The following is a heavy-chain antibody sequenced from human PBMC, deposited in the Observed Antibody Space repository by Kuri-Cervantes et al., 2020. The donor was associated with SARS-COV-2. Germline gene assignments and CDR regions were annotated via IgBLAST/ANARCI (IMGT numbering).Heavy chain of an antibody. J-gene: IGHJ4*02. D-gene: IGHD7-27*01. CDR3: AREEGGELGEAFDY. Sequence: GGSLRLSCAASGFTFSNFGMYAMSWVRQAPGKGLEWVASIDSSSYYIYHADSVKGRLTISRDNAKTSLYLQMNSLKPEDTAVYYCAREEGGELGEAFDYWGQGALVTVSS. CDR2: IDSSSYYI. CDR1: GFTFSNFG. V-gene: IGHV3-21*01.